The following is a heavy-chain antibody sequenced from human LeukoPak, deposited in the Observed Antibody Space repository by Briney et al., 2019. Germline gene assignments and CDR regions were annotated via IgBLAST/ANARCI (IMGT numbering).Heavy chain of an antibody. V-gene: IGHV3-7*01. D-gene: IGHD5-24*01. Sequence: GGSLRLSCAASGFTFSRAWMSWVRQAPGKGLEWVANIKEDGSEDYYADSVKGRFAISKDNAKNSLYLQMNNLRAEDTAMYYCARDADGYEDWGQGILVTVSS. J-gene: IGHJ4*02. CDR1: GFTFSRAW. CDR3: ARDADGYED. CDR2: IKEDGSED.